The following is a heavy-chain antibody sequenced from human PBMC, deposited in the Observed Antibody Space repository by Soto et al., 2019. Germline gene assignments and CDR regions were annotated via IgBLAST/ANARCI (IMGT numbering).Heavy chain of an antibody. CDR3: ARSLWENYWGNWFDP. CDR1: GYTFTSYG. D-gene: IGHD3-16*01. Sequence: ASVKVSCKASGYTFTSYGISWVRQAPGQGLEWMGWISAYNGNTNYAQKLQGRVTMTTDTSTSTAYMELSSLTSEDTAVYYCARSLWENYWGNWFDPWGQGTLVTVSS. J-gene: IGHJ5*02. CDR2: ISAYNGNT. V-gene: IGHV1-18*01.